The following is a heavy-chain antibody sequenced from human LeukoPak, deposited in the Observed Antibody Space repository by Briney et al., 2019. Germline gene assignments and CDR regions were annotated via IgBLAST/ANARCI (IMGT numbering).Heavy chain of an antibody. CDR1: GGSFSGYY. V-gene: IGHV4-34*01. J-gene: IGHJ5*02. CDR2: INHSGST. D-gene: IGHD1-14*01. Sequence: PSETLSLTCAVYGGSFSGYYWSWIRQPPGKGLEWIGEINHSGSTNYNPSLKSRVTISVDTSKNQFSLKLSSVTAADTAVYYCARERRRWFDPWGQGTLVTVSS. CDR3: ARERRRWFDP.